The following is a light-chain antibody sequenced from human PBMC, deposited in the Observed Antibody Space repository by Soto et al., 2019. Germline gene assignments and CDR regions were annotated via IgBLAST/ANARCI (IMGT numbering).Light chain of an antibody. CDR1: QSISSW. Sequence: DIKMTQSPSTMSASVGDRVTITCRASQSISSWLAWYQQKPGKAPKLLIYDASSLESGVPSRFSGSGSGTEFTLTISSLQPDDFATYYCQQYNSYSITFGSGTKVDIK. J-gene: IGKJ3*01. V-gene: IGKV1-5*01. CDR3: QQYNSYSIT. CDR2: DAS.